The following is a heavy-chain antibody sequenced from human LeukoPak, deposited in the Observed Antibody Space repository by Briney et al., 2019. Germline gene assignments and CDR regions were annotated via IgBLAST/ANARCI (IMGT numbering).Heavy chain of an antibody. D-gene: IGHD3-3*01. Sequence: ASVKVSCKASGYTFTSYDINWVRQATGQGLEWMGWMNPNSGNTGYAQKFQGRVTMTRNTSISTAYMELSSLRSEDTAVYYCAGGPYDFWSGLPLLPDVWGKGTTVTVSS. CDR3: AGGPYDFWSGLPLLPDV. J-gene: IGHJ6*04. CDR1: GYTFTSYD. CDR2: MNPNSGNT. V-gene: IGHV1-8*01.